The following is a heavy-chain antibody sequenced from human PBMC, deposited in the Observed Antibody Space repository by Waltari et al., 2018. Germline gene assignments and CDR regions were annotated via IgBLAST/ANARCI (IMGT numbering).Heavy chain of an antibody. D-gene: IGHD3-10*01. Sequence: EVQLVESGGGLVQPGGSLRLSCAASGFTFSSYAMPWVRQAPGKGLEYVSAISSNGGSTYYADSVKGRFTISRDNSKNTLYLQMGSLRAEDMAVYYCARWGYYGSGSYAFDIWGQGTMVTVSS. CDR2: ISSNGGST. V-gene: IGHV3-64*07. CDR1: GFTFSSYA. CDR3: ARWGYYGSGSYAFDI. J-gene: IGHJ3*02.